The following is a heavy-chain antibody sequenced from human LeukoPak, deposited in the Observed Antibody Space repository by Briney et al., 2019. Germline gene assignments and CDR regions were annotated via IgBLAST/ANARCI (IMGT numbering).Heavy chain of an antibody. Sequence: GGSLRLSYAASGFLVSINYMNWVRQAPGKGLEWVSVIYSDGNTDYADSANGRFTISRDDSKNTLYLQLSGLRAEDTAVYYCARGGGKDEQQLVQPVTCWGQGTLVTVSS. J-gene: IGHJ4*02. D-gene: IGHD6-13*01. CDR1: GFLVSINY. V-gene: IGHV3-53*01. CDR2: IYSDGNT. CDR3: ARGGGKDEQQLVQPVTC.